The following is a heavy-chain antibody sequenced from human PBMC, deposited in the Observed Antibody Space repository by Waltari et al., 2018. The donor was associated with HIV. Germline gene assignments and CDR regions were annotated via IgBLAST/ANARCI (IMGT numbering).Heavy chain of an antibody. CDR1: GFTFSSYA. Sequence: EVQLLESGGGLVQPGGSLRLSCVASGFTFSSYAMSGVRQAPGKGLEWVSTVSGNGNTYYADAVRGRFTISTDNSKNTLCLQMNSLRAEDTAVYYCAKTNHRLCCYGMDVWGQGTTVTVSS. V-gene: IGHV3-23*01. J-gene: IGHJ6*02. CDR2: VSGNGNT. CDR3: AKTNHRLCCYGMDV.